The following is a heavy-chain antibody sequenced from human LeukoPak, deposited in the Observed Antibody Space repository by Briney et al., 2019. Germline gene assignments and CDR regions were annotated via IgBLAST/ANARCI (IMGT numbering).Heavy chain of an antibody. V-gene: IGHV3-30*01. D-gene: IGHD2-21*02. CDR3: ARGSVPTVVVTAMNH. Sequence: PGGSLRLSCAASGFTFSSYAMHWVRQAPGKGLEWVAVISYDGSNKYYADSAKGRFTISRDNSKNTLYLQMNSLRADDTAVYYCARGSVPTVVVTAMNHWGQGTLVTVSS. CDR1: GFTFSSYA. J-gene: IGHJ5*02. CDR2: ISYDGSNK.